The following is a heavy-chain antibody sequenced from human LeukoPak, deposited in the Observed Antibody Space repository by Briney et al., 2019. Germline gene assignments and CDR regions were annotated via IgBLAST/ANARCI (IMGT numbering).Heavy chain of an antibody. J-gene: IGHJ6*03. CDR3: ARGGRGAAAGPHYITYYYYMAV. D-gene: IGHD6-13*01. CDR2: IYYSGST. CDR1: GGSISSYY. Sequence: SETLSLTCTVSGGSISSYYWSWIRQPPGKGLEWIGYIYYSGSTNYNPSLKSRVTISVDTSKNQFSLKLSSVTAADTAVYYCARGGRGAAAGPHYITYYYYMAVWGKGTTVTISS. V-gene: IGHV4-59*01.